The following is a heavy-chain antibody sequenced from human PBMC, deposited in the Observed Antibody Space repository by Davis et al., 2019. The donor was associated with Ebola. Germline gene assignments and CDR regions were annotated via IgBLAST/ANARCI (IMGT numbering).Heavy chain of an antibody. CDR2: INSDGSST. D-gene: IGHD5-12*01. CDR3: ARNPGGANGMDV. Sequence: PGGSLRLSCAASGFTSSSYWMHWVRQAPGKGLVWVSRINSDGSSTSYADSVKGRFTISRDNAKNTLYLQMNSLRAEDTAVYYCARNPGGANGMDVWGQGTTVTVSS. CDR1: GFTSSSYW. V-gene: IGHV3-74*01. J-gene: IGHJ6*02.